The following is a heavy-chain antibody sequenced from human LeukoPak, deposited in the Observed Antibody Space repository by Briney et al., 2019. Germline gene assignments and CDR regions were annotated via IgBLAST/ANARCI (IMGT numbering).Heavy chain of an antibody. CDR3: AKAHIVVVPAATLVY. CDR1: GFTFSSYG. V-gene: IGHV3-30*18. D-gene: IGHD2-2*01. Sequence: GGSLRLSCAASGFTFSSYGMHWVRQAPGKGLEWVAVISYDGSNKYYADSVKGRFTISRDNSKNTLYLQMNSLRAEDTAVYYCAKAHIVVVPAATLVYWGQGTLVTVSS. CDR2: ISYDGSNK. J-gene: IGHJ4*02.